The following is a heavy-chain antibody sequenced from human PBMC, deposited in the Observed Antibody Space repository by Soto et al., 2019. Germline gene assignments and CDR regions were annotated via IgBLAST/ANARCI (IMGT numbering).Heavy chain of an antibody. CDR2: ISSSSSTI. J-gene: IGHJ4*02. Sequence: EVQLVESGGGLVQPGGSLSLSCAASGFTFSSYSMNWVRQAPGKGLEWVSYISSSSSTIYYAYSVKGRFTISRDNAKNSLYLQMNSLRDEDTAVYYCARDQFDYGDFCYWGQGTLFIVPS. CDR3: ARDQFDYGDFCY. CDR1: GFTFSSYS. V-gene: IGHV3-48*02. D-gene: IGHD3-3*01.